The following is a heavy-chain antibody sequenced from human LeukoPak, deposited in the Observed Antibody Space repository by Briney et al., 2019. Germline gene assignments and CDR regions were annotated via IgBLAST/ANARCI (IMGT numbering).Heavy chain of an antibody. CDR2: INEDGSIT. V-gene: IGHV3-74*01. J-gene: IGHJ4*02. D-gene: IGHD3-9*01. CDR3: AREGLRYFEYYFDY. Sequence: GGSLRLSCAVSGFTFRTYWMHWVRQVPGEGLVWVSRINEDGSITNYADSVKGRFSISRDNAKNTLYLQMNSLRAEDTAVYYCAREGLRYFEYYFDYWGQGTLVTVSS. CDR1: GFTFRTYW.